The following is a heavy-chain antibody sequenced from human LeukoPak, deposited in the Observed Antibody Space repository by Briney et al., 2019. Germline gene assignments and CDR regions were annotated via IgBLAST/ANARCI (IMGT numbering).Heavy chain of an antibody. J-gene: IGHJ3*02. D-gene: IGHD3-22*01. CDR2: VSWDGDTT. CDR1: GFTFDDYI. CDR3: AKARGLIGGAFDI. Sequence: GGSLRLSCAASGFTFDDYIMHWVRQAPGKGLEWVSLVSWDGDTTYYADSVKGRFTISRDNSKNSLYLQMNSLRTEDTALYYCAKARGLIGGAFDIWGQGTMVTVSS. V-gene: IGHV3-43*01.